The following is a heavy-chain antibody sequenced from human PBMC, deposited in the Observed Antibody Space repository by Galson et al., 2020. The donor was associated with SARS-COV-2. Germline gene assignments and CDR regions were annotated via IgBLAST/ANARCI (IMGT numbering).Heavy chain of an antibody. D-gene: IGHD3-10*01. J-gene: IGHJ4*02. Sequence: GGSLRLSCAASGFTFSSYAMSWVRQAPGKGLEWVSAISGSGGSTYYADSVKGRFTISRDNSKNTLYLQMNSLRAEDTAVYYCAKESFMVRGVIRFPGYPDYWGQGTLVTVSS. CDR3: AKESFMVRGVIRFPGYPDY. CDR1: GFTFSSYA. V-gene: IGHV3-23*01. CDR2: ISGSGGST.